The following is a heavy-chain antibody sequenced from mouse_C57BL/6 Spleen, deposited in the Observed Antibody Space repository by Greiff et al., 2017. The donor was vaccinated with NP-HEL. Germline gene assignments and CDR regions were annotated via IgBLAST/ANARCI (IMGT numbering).Heavy chain of an antibody. CDR2: IHPNSGST. CDR1: GYTFTSYW. V-gene: IGHV1-64*01. CDR3: ARDYGNLYWYFDV. D-gene: IGHD2-1*01. Sequence: QVQLQQSGAELVKPGASVKLSCKASGYTFTSYWMHWVKQRPGQGLEWIGMIHPNSGSTNYNEKFKSKATLTVDKSSSTAYMQLSSLTSEDSAVDYCARDYGNLYWYFDVWGTGTTVTVSS. J-gene: IGHJ1*03.